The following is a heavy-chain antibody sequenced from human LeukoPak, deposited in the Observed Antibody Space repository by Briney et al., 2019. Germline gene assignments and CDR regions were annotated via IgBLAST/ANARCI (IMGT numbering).Heavy chain of an antibody. V-gene: IGHV3-30*04. CDR1: GFTFSSYA. CDR3: ARDFGYQLPSREWLN. CDR2: ISYDGSNK. J-gene: IGHJ4*02. Sequence: PGGSLRLSCAASGFTFSSYAMRWVRQAPGKGLEWVAVISYDGSNKYYADSVKGRFTISRDNSKNTLYLQMNSLRAEDTAVYYCARDFGYQLPSREWLNWGQGTLVTVSS. D-gene: IGHD2-2*01.